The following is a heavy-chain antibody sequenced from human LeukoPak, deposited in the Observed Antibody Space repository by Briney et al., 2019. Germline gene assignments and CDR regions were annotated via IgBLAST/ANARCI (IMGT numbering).Heavy chain of an antibody. D-gene: IGHD3-3*01. Sequence: ASVKVSCKASGYTFSNYGISWVRQATGRGLEWMGWISGQTGKTKQAQKFQGRITLTTDSATNTAYMELRSLTSDDTAVYYCARWSGYLPRGAFDIWGQGTMVTVSS. CDR1: GYTFSNYG. CDR2: ISGQTGKT. CDR3: ARWSGYLPRGAFDI. J-gene: IGHJ3*02. V-gene: IGHV1-18*01.